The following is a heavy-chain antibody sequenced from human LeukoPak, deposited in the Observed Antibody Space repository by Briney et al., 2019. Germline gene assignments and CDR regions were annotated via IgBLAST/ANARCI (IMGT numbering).Heavy chain of an antibody. CDR3: AKDKATVVTPPGY. CDR1: GFTVSSNY. D-gene: IGHD4-23*01. Sequence: GGSLRLSCAASGFTVSSNYMSWVRQAPGKGLEWVAVISYDGSNKYYADSVKGRFTISRDNSKNTLYLQMNSLRAEDTAVYYCAKDKATVVTPPGYWGQGTLVTVPS. CDR2: ISYDGSNK. J-gene: IGHJ4*02. V-gene: IGHV3-30*18.